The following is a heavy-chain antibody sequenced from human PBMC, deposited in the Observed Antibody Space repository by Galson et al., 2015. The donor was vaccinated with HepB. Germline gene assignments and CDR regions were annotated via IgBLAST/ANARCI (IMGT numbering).Heavy chain of an antibody. J-gene: IGHJ3*02. D-gene: IGHD3-22*01. CDR3: ARGYYDSSGSYAFDI. CDR2: TFYRSRWKD. V-gene: IGHV6-1*01. CDR1: GDSVSSNSAA. Sequence: CAISGDSVSSNSAAWNWIRQSPSRGLEWLGRTFYRSRWKDDYAAPVKSRITINPDTSKNQFSLQLNSVTPEDSAVYYCARGYYDSSGSYAFDIWGQGTMVTVSS.